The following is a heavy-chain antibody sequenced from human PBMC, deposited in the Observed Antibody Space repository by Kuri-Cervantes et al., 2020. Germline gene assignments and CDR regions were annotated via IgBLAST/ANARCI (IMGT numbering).Heavy chain of an antibody. Sequence: GGSLRLSCAASGFTFSSYAMSWVRQAPGKGLEWVSAISGSGGSTYYADSVKGRFTISRDNSKNTLYLQMNSLRAEDTAVYYCARVGYDSSGPGAFDIWGQGTMVTVSS. CDR2: ISGSGGST. CDR1: GFTFSSYA. J-gene: IGHJ3*02. D-gene: IGHD3-22*01. V-gene: IGHV3-23*01. CDR3: ARVGYDSSGPGAFDI.